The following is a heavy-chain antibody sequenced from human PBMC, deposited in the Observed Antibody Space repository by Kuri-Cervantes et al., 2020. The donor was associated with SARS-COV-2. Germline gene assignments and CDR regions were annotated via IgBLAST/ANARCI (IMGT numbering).Heavy chain of an antibody. CDR3: ARYPTGSSGWYSSDAFDI. V-gene: IGHV4-39*01. Sequence: GSLRLSCTVSGGSISSGSYYWSWIRQPPGKGLEWIGSIYYSGSTYYNPSLKSRVTISVDTSKNQFSLKLSSVTAADTAVYYCARYPTGSSGWYSSDAFDIWGQGTMVTVSS. J-gene: IGHJ3*02. CDR1: GGSISSGSYY. CDR2: IYYSGST. D-gene: IGHD6-19*01.